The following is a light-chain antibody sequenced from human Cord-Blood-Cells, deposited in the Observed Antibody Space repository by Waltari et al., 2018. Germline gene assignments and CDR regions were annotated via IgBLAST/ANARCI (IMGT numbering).Light chain of an antibody. Sequence: DIVMTQSPLSLPVTTGEPASITYRSSQGLLHSNGYNYLDWYLQKPGQSPQLLIYFGSNLASGVPDRFSGSGSGTDFTLKISRVEAEDVGVYYCMQALQTPFTFGPGTKVEIK. J-gene: IGKJ3*01. CDR1: QGLLHSNGYNY. CDR2: FGS. V-gene: IGKV2-28*01. CDR3: MQALQTPFT.